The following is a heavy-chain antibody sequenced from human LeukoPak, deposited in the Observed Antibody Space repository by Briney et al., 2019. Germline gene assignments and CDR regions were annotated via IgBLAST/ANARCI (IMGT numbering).Heavy chain of an antibody. CDR3: ARSLVN. D-gene: IGHD6-6*01. V-gene: IGHV1-2*02. Sequence: AASVTVSCKASGYNFTGNYMHWVRQAPGQGLEWMGWINSNSGVTKYAQKFQGRITMTRDTSIRTGYMELRSLVSDDTAMYYCARSLVNWGRGTLVTVSS. CDR1: GYNFTGNY. CDR2: INSNSGVT. J-gene: IGHJ4*02.